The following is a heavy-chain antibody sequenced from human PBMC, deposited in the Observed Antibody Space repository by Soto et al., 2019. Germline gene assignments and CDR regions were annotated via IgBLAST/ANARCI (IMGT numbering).Heavy chain of an antibody. CDR2: INAANGDT. CDR3: VRRHVSATGIDWFDP. D-gene: IGHD6-13*01. J-gene: IGHJ5*02. CDR1: GYTFTSYG. Sequence: ASVKVSCKASGYTFTSYGSHWVRQAPGQRLEWMGWINAANGDTKYSPKFQGRVTITRDTSASTAYMELSSLRSEDTAVYYCVRRHVSATGIDWFDPWGQGTLLAVSS. V-gene: IGHV1-3*01.